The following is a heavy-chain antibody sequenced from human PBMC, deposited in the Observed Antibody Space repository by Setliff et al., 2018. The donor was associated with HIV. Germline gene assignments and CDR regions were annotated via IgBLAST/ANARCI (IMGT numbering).Heavy chain of an antibody. CDR3: ARDGGDGSGYYYADY. CDR2: INPSGGSA. Sequence: ASVKVSCKASGYTFTDHYMHWVRQAPGQGLEWMGIINPSGGSAAYAEKFRGRVTMTSDTSTNTVYMELRSLRSEETAVFYCARDGGDGSGYYYADYWGQGTLVTVSS. J-gene: IGHJ4*02. CDR1: GYTFTDHY. D-gene: IGHD3-22*01. V-gene: IGHV1-46*01.